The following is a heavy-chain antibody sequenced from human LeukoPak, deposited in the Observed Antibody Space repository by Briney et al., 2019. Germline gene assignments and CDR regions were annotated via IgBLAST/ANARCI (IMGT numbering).Heavy chain of an antibody. J-gene: IGHJ3*02. CDR2: ISWNSGSI. CDR3: AKDIGVAAADAFDI. CDR1: GFTFDDYA. D-gene: IGHD6-13*01. Sequence: SLRLSCAASGFTFDDYAMHWVRQAPGKGLEWVSGISWNSGSIGYADSVKGRFTISRDNAKNSLYLQMNSLRAEDTALYYCAKDIGVAAADAFDIWGQGTMVTVSS. V-gene: IGHV3-9*01.